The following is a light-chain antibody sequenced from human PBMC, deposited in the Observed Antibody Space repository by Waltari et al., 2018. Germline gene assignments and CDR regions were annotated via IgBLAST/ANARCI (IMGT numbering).Light chain of an antibody. CDR3: QSYDNNNNVV. Sequence: NFMLTQPHSVSESPGKTVTISCTGSSGSIVNNYVQWYQQRPCSAPTIVIYDDNQRPSGVPDLFSGSIDSSSNSASLTISGLKTEDEADYYCQSYDNNNNVVFGGGTKLTVL. CDR1: SGSIVNNY. V-gene: IGLV6-57*02. CDR2: DDN. J-gene: IGLJ2*01.